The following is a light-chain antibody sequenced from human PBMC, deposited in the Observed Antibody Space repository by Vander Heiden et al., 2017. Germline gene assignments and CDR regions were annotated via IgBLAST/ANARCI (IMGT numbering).Light chain of an antibody. J-gene: IGLJ2*01. CDR2: RSN. V-gene: IGLV1-47*01. CDR1: SSNIGTNY. CDR3: TAWDDSLSGPHVV. Sequence: QSVLTQPPSASGTPGQRVTISCSGSSSNIGTNYVYWYQQLPGTAPKLLIYRSNQRPSGVPDRFSGSKSVTSASLAIISVRSEDEADYYCTAWDDSLSGPHVVFGGGTKLTVL.